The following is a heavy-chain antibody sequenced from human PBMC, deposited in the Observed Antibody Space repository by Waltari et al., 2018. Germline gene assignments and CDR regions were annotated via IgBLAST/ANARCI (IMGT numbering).Heavy chain of an antibody. D-gene: IGHD2-21*02. CDR1: GGPISSYY. Sequence: QVQLQESGPGLVKPSETLSLTCPVSGGPISSYYWSWIRQPPGKGLEWIGYIYYSGSTNYNPSLKSRVTIPVDTSKNQFSLKLSSVTAADTAVYYCARGVTAHWYFDLWGRGTLVTVSS. V-gene: IGHV4-59*01. CDR2: IYYSGST. CDR3: ARGVTAHWYFDL. J-gene: IGHJ2*01.